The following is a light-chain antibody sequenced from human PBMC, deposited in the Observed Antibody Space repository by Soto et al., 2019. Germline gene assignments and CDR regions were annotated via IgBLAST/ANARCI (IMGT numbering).Light chain of an antibody. CDR1: QSINSDY. CDR2: ATS. CDR3: QQYGSTPLT. J-gene: IGKJ4*01. Sequence: EIVLTQSPGTLSLSPGEGATLTCTTSQSINSDYLAWYQQKPGQAPRLLIYATSSRAPGSPDRISGSGSGTDFTLTISRLEPEDFAVYYCQQYGSTPLTFGGGTKVEIK. V-gene: IGKV3-20*01.